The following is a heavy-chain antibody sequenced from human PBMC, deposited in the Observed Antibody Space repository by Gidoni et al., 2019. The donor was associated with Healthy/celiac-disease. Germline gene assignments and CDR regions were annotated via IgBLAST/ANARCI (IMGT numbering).Heavy chain of an antibody. CDR2: IYYSGST. Sequence: QVQLQESGPGLVKPSETLSLTCTVSGGSISSYYWSWIRQPPGKGLEWIGYIYYSGSTNYNPSLKSRVTISVDTSKNQFSLKLSSVTAADTAVYYCARDESYYGSGSSRRDAFDIWGQGTMVTVSS. J-gene: IGHJ3*02. V-gene: IGHV4-59*01. CDR3: ARDESYYGSGSSRRDAFDI. CDR1: GGSISSYY. D-gene: IGHD3-10*01.